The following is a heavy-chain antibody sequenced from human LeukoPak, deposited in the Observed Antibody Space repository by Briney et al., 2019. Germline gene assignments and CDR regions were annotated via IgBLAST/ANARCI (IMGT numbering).Heavy chain of an antibody. D-gene: IGHD3-10*02. Sequence: GGSLRLSCAASGFTFSSYSMNWVRQAPGKGLEWVSSISSSSSYIYYADSVKGRFTISRGNAKNSLYLQMNSLRAEDTAVYYCARDVRGTLFDYWGQGTLVTVSS. J-gene: IGHJ4*02. V-gene: IGHV3-21*01. CDR1: GFTFSSYS. CDR2: ISSSSSYI. CDR3: ARDVRGTLFDY.